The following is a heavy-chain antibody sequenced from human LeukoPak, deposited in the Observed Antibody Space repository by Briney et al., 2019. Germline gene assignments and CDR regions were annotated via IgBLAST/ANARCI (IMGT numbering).Heavy chain of an antibody. D-gene: IGHD6-19*01. J-gene: IGHJ4*02. V-gene: IGHV1-46*01. CDR2: INPSGGST. CDR1: GYTFTSYY. CDR3: ARGRGSGWYRSSSYYFDC. Sequence: ASVKVSCKASGYTFTSYYMHCVRQAPGQGLEWMGIINPSGGSTSYTQKFQGRVTMTRDTSTSTVYMELSSLRSEDTAVYYCARGRGSGWYRSSSYYFDCWGQGTLVTVSS.